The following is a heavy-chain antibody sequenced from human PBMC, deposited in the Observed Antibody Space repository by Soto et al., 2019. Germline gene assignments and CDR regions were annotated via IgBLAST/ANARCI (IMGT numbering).Heavy chain of an antibody. CDR2: ISSSGITI. Sequence: QVQLVESGGGLVKPAVSLRLSCAASGFTFSDYYMSWIRQAPGKGLEWVSYISSSGITIYYAESVKGRVTIYRGNAKNSLYLQMNSGRAEDTAVYYSARVLIYYYAILTGCPYDAFDIWGHGTMVTVSS. CDR1: GFTFSDYY. CDR3: ARVLIYYYAILTGCPYDAFDI. D-gene: IGHD3-9*01. V-gene: IGHV3-11*01. J-gene: IGHJ3*02.